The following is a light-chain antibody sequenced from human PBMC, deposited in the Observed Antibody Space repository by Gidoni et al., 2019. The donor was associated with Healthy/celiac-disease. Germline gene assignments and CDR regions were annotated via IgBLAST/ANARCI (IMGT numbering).Light chain of an antibody. CDR3: CSHAGSSTPVV. CDR1: SSDVGSYNL. Sequence: QSALPQPASVSGSPGPSITISCTGTSSDVGSYNLVSCYQQHPGKAPKLMIYEGSKRPSGVSNRFSGSKSGNTASLTISGLQAEDEADYYCCSHAGSSTPVVFGGGTKLTVL. J-gene: IGLJ2*01. CDR2: EGS. V-gene: IGLV2-23*01.